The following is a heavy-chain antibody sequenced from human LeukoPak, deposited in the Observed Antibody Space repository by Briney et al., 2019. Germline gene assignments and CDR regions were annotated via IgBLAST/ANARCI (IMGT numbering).Heavy chain of an antibody. V-gene: IGHV4-39*01. J-gene: IGHJ5*02. CDR3: ARHEYSGSYYGLSWFDP. CDR2: IYYSGST. CDR1: GGSISSSGYY. Sequence: ASETLSLTCTVSGGSISSSGYYWGWIRQPPGKGLEWIASIYYSGSTYYNPSLKSRVTISVDTSKNQLSLKLSSLTAADTAVYYCARHEYSGSYYGLSWFDPWGQGTLVTVSS. D-gene: IGHD1-26*01.